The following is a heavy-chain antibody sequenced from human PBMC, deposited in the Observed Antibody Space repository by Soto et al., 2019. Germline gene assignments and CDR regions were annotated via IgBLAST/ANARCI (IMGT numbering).Heavy chain of an antibody. D-gene: IGHD3-16*01. J-gene: IGHJ4*02. CDR2: IITDFGTR. CDR3: TRSYASTITGSLDN. V-gene: IGHV1-69*01. Sequence: QVQLVQSGPEVKKPGSSVKVSCKPCVDTFNSYVSTWVRQAPGQGLECLGGIITDFGTRSYAPNFQDRLTITANDTATTDHIELSSLTSDATAMYYCTRSYASTITGSLDNWGQGTLVTVSS. CDR1: VDTFNSYV.